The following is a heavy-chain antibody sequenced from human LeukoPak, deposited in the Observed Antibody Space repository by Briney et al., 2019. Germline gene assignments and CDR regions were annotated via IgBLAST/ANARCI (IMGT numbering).Heavy chain of an antibody. V-gene: IGHV3-30-3*01. CDR2: ISYDGSNK. CDR3: ARKTGGAIGSTDFDY. J-gene: IGHJ4*02. Sequence: GGSLRLSCAASGFTFSSYAIHWVRQAPGKGLEWVAVISYDGSNKYYADSVKGRFTISRDNSKNTLYLQMNSLRAEDTAVYYCARKTGGAIGSTDFDYWGQGTLVTVSS. CDR1: GFTFSSYA. D-gene: IGHD4-17*01.